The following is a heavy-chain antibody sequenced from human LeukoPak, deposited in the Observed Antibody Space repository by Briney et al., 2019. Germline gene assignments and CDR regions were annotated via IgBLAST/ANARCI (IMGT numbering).Heavy chain of an antibody. V-gene: IGHV4-59*08. D-gene: IGHD2-2*01. CDR2: IYYSGST. J-gene: IGHJ4*02. CDR1: GGSISSYY. CDR3: ARHIVVVPAAQHFDY. Sequence: PSETLSLTCTVSGGSISSYYWSWLRQPPGKGLEWIGYIYYSGSTNYNPSLKSRVTISVDTSKNQFSLKLSSVTAADMAVYYCARHIVVVPAAQHFDYWGQGTLVTVSS.